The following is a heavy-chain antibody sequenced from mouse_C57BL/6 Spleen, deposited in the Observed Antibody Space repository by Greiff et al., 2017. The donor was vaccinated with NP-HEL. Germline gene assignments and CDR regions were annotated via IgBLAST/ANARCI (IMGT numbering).Heavy chain of an antibody. CDR2: IYPGGGYT. CDR3: ARHYGSSYGYFDV. D-gene: IGHD1-1*01. CDR1: GYTFTNYW. J-gene: IGHJ1*03. V-gene: IGHV1-63*01. Sequence: VKLQESGAELVRPGTSVKMSCKASGYTFTNYWIGWAKQRPGHGLEWIGDIYPGGGYTNYNEKFKGKATLTADKSSSTAYMQFSSLTSEDSAIYYCARHYGSSYGYFDVWGTGTTVTVSS.